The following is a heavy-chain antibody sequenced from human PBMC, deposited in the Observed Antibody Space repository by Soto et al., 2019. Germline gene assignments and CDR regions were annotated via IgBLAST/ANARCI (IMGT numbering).Heavy chain of an antibody. D-gene: IGHD3-10*02. V-gene: IGHV4-31*03. Sequence: QVQLQESGPGLVKPSQTLSLTCTVSGGSISSGGYYWSWIRQHPGKGLEWIGYIYYSWSTYYNPSLKSRVTISVDTSKNQFSLKLSSVTAADTAVYYCARDAAMVGYSWFDPWGQGTLVTVSS. CDR3: ARDAAMVGYSWFDP. CDR2: IYYSWST. CDR1: GGSISSGGYY. J-gene: IGHJ5*02.